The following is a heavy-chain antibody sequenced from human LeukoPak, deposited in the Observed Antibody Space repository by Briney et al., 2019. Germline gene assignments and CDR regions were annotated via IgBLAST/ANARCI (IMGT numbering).Heavy chain of an antibody. CDR2: ISGSGGST. D-gene: IGHD1-26*01. Sequence: PGGSLRLSCAASGFTFSSYAMSWVRQAPGKGLEWVSAISGSGGSTYYADSVKGRFTISRDNSKNTLYLQMGSLRAEDMAVYYCARGDSRRVGATIVLHYYGMDVWGQGTTVTVSS. V-gene: IGHV3-23*01. CDR1: GFTFSSYA. J-gene: IGHJ6*02. CDR3: ARGDSRRVGATIVLHYYGMDV.